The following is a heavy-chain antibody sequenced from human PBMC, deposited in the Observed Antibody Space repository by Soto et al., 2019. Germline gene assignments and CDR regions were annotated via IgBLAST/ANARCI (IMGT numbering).Heavy chain of an antibody. CDR2: IYYSGNT. Sequence: QVQLQESGPGLVKPSETLSLTCTVSGGSVSSGSYSWSWIRQPPGKGLEWIGYIYYSGNTNYNPYLKSRVTISLDTSKNQLSLKPSSVTAADTAVYYCAREPYGDYVGWIDPWGPGTLVTVSS. D-gene: IGHD4-17*01. CDR3: AREPYGDYVGWIDP. J-gene: IGHJ5*02. CDR1: GGSVSSGSYS. V-gene: IGHV4-61*01.